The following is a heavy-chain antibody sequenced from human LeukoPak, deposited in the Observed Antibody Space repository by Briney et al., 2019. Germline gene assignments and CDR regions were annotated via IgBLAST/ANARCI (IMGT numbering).Heavy chain of an antibody. CDR2: ISSSSTYT. V-gene: IGHV3-11*03. J-gene: IGHJ4*02. D-gene: IGHD6-13*01. Sequence: KPGGSLRLSCAASGFTFGDYYMSWIRQAPGKGLEWVSYISSSSTYTNYADSVKGRFTISRDNAENSLFLLMNSLRAEDTAVYYCARLAATGYYFDYWGQGTLVTVSS. CDR1: GFTFGDYY. CDR3: ARLAATGYYFDY.